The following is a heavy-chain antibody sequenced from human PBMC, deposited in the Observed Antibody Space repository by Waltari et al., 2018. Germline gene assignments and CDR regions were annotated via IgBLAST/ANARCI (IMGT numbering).Heavy chain of an antibody. Sequence: QLQLQESGPGLVKPSETLSLTCTVSGGSISSSSYYWGWIRQPPGKGLEGIGSIYYSGSTDYNPSLKSRVTISVDTSKNQFSLKLSSVTAADTAVYYCARGYDILTGYYNAYYYGMDVWGQGTTVTVSS. V-gene: IGHV4-39*01. D-gene: IGHD3-9*01. CDR2: IYYSGST. CDR3: ARGYDILTGYYNAYYYGMDV. CDR1: GGSISSSSYY. J-gene: IGHJ6*02.